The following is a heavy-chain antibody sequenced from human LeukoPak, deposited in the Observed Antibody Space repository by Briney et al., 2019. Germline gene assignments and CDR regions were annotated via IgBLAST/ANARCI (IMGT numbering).Heavy chain of an antibody. Sequence: GGSLRLSCAASGFTFSSYAMSWVRQAPGKGLEWVSAISGSGGSTYYADSVKGRFTISRDNSKNTLYLQMNSLRAEDTAVYYCAKRPKKQSDYGGIFDYWGQGTLVTVSS. CDR1: GFTFSSYA. J-gene: IGHJ4*02. D-gene: IGHD4-23*01. V-gene: IGHV3-23*01. CDR2: ISGSGGST. CDR3: AKRPKKQSDYGGIFDY.